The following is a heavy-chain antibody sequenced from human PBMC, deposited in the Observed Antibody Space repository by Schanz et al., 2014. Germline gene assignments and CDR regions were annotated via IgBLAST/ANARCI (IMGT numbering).Heavy chain of an antibody. Sequence: EAHLVESGGGLVKPGGSLTLSCAASRFTVTNAWMSWVRQAAGKGLEWVGRVRKKEFSDDTEEYAASVRGRFTISRDDSKNVVNLQMNGLKTEDTAMYYCVREGSTTPVAGLRSFDWLGRFDYWGQGALVTVSS. CDR3: VREGSTTPVAGLRSFDWLGRFDY. V-gene: IGHV3-72*01. CDR1: RFTVTNAW. D-gene: IGHD3-9*01. J-gene: IGHJ4*02. CDR2: VRKKEFSDDTE.